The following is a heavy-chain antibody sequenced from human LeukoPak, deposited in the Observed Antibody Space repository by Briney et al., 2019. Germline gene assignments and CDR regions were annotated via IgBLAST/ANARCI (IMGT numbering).Heavy chain of an antibody. CDR2: IYHSGST. CDR1: GGSISSSNW. D-gene: IGHD3-16*01. V-gene: IGHV4-4*02. Sequence: SETLSLTCAVSGGSISSSNWWSWVRQPPGKGLEWIGEIYHSGSTNYNPSLKSRVTMSLDTSKNQFSLKLSSATAADTAVYYCARAEFYDYVWGSKGTFDIWGQGTLVTVSS. J-gene: IGHJ3*02. CDR3: ARAEFYDYVWGSKGTFDI.